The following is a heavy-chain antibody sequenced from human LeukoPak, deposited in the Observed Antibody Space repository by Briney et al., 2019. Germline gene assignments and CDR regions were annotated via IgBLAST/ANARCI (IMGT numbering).Heavy chain of an antibody. CDR2: INPNSGGT. D-gene: IGHD2-2*01. CDR1: GYTFTGYY. CDR3: ARLHCSSTSCYDY. V-gene: IGHV1-2*02. Sequence: ASVKVSCKASGYTFTGYYMRWVRQAPGQGLEWMGWINPNSGGTNYAQKFQGRVTMTRDTSISTAYMELSRLRSDDTAVYYCARLHCSSTSCYDYWGQGTLVTVSS. J-gene: IGHJ4*02.